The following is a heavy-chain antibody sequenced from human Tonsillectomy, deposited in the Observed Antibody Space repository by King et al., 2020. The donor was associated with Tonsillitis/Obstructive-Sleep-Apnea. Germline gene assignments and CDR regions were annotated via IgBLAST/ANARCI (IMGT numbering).Heavy chain of an antibody. CDR3: ASGYSGYEAGY. D-gene: IGHD5-12*01. J-gene: IGHJ4*02. Sequence: VQLVESGGGLVQPGGSLRLSCAASGLTFSSYAMSWVRQAPGKGLEWVSAISGSGGSTYYADSVKGRFTISSDNSMNTLYLQMNSLRAEDTAVYYCASGYSGYEAGYWGQGTLVTVSS. V-gene: IGHV3-23*04. CDR2: ISGSGGST. CDR1: GLTFSSYA.